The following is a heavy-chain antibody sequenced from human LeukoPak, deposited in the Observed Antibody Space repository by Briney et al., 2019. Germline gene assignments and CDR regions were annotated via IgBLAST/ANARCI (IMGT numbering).Heavy chain of an antibody. CDR3: ARAYSSSWYQSLDY. CDR1: GGSLSRYY. V-gene: IGHV4-59*01. CDR2: IYYSAST. J-gene: IGHJ4*02. D-gene: IGHD6-13*01. Sequence: SETLSLTCTVSGGSLSRYYWSWIREPPGPGLEWIGCIYYSASTNYNPSLKSRVTISVDTSKTQISLKLSSVTAADTAVYYCARAYSSSWYQSLDYWGQGTLVTVSP.